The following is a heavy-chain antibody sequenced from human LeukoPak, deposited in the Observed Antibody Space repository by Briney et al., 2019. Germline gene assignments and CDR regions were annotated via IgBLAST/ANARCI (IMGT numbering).Heavy chain of an antibody. D-gene: IGHD6-13*01. CDR1: GSTFSSYA. CDR3: AKSRGVYSSSWYYFDY. J-gene: IGHJ4*02. CDR2: ISGSGGST. Sequence: GGSLRLSCAASGSTFSSYAMSWVRQAPGKGLEWVSAISGSGGSTYYADSVKGRFTISRDNSKNTLYLQMNSLRAEDTAVYYCAKSRGVYSSSWYYFDYWGQGTLVTVSS. V-gene: IGHV3-23*01.